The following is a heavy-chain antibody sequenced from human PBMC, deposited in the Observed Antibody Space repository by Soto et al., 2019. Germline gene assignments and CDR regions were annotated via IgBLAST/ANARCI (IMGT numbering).Heavy chain of an antibody. CDR2: INYSGSP. D-gene: IGHD3-16*01. J-gene: IGHJ4*02. V-gene: IGHV4-39*01. Sequence: SETLSLTCSVSGGSIRSSNYYWGLIRQPPGKGLEWIGSINYSGSPAYNLSLKSRVTISVDTAKNQFSLNLKSVTAADTAVYYCAGITTPGYWGQGALVTVSS. CDR1: GGSIRSSNYY. CDR3: AGITTPGY.